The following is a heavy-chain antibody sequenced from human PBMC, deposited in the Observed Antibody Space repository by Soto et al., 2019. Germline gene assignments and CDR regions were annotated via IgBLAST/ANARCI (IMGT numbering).Heavy chain of an antibody. Sequence: EMQLLESGGGLVQPGGSLRLSCAASGFTFSSFAMSWVRQAPGKGLDWVSAISGGGGSTSFADSVKGRFTISRDNSKNTLYLQMSSLSAEDTADYYCARGFSAAKGSPLDFWGQGSLVTVSS. D-gene: IGHD2-15*01. CDR3: ARGFSAAKGSPLDF. CDR1: GFTFSSFA. CDR2: ISGGGGST. J-gene: IGHJ4*02. V-gene: IGHV3-23*01.